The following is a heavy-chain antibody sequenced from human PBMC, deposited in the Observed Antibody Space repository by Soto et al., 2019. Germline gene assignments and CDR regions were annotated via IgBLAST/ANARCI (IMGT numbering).Heavy chain of an antibody. CDR1: GFTFSSYA. V-gene: IGHV3-23*01. Sequence: GGSLRLSCAASGFTFSSYAMSWVRQAPGKGLEWVSAISGSGGSTYYADSVKGRFTISRDNSKNTLYLQMNSLRAEDTAVYYCAKFHYYDSSGYDKDTWRPYCFDYWGQGTLVTVSS. CDR3: AKFHYYDSSGYDKDTWRPYCFDY. D-gene: IGHD3-22*01. CDR2: ISGSGGST. J-gene: IGHJ4*02.